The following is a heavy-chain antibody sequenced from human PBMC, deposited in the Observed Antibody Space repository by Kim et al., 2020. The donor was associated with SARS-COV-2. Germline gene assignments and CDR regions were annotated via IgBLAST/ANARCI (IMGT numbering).Heavy chain of an antibody. D-gene: IGHD2-15*01. CDR1: GGSISSSSYY. CDR3: ATHVVVVAATIVAGNWFDP. V-gene: IGHV4-39*01. CDR2: IYYSGST. Sequence: SETLSLTCTVSGGSISSSSYYWGWIRQPPGKGLEWIGSIYYSGSTYYNPSLKSRVTISVDTSKNQFSLKLSSVTAADTAVYYCATHVVVVAATIVAGNWFDPWGQGTLVTVSS. J-gene: IGHJ5*02.